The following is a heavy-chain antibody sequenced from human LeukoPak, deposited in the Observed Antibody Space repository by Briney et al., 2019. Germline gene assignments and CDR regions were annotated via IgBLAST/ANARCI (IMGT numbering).Heavy chain of an antibody. CDR3: ASTKSGGWYFDL. V-gene: IGHV3-21*01. D-gene: IGHD2-8*01. J-gene: IGHJ2*01. CDR2: IRSRSSYI. Sequence: GGSLRLSCAASGFTFSSYAMSWVRQAPGKGLEWVSSIRSRSSYIYYADSVKGRFTISRDNARNSLYLQMNSLRAEDTAVYYCASTKSGGWYFDLWGRGTLVTVSS. CDR1: GFTFSSYA.